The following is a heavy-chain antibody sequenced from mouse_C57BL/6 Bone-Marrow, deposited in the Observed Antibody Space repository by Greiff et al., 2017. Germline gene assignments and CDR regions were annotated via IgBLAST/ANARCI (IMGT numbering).Heavy chain of an antibody. V-gene: IGHV1-4*01. CDR1: GYTFTSYT. CDR3: ARSGTTVVSDWYFDV. J-gene: IGHJ1*03. Sequence: QVQLQQSGAELARPGASVKMSCKASGYTFTSYTMHWVNQRPGQGLEWIGYINPSSGYTKYNQKFKDKATLTADKSSSTAYMQLSSLTSEDAAVYYCARSGTTVVSDWYFDVWGTGTTVTVAS. CDR2: INPSSGYT. D-gene: IGHD1-1*01.